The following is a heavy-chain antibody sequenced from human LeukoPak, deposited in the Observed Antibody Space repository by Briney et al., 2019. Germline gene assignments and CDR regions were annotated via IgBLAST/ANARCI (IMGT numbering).Heavy chain of an antibody. D-gene: IGHD3-9*01. CDR1: GYSFTSYW. J-gene: IGHJ4*02. Sequence: GESLKISCKGSGYSFTSYWIGWVRQMPGKGLEWMGIIYPGDSDTRYSPSFQGQVTISADKSISTAYLQWSSLKASDTAMYCCARLDILTGYYNGYNDYWGQGTLVTVSS. CDR2: IYPGDSDT. CDR3: ARLDILTGYYNGYNDY. V-gene: IGHV5-51*01.